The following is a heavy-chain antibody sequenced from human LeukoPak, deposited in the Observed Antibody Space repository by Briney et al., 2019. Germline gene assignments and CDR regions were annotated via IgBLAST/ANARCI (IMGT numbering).Heavy chain of an antibody. CDR3: ARDAGDDYDYYYGVDV. CDR2: IYYRGST. J-gene: IGHJ6*04. Sequence: SETQSLTCAVSGGSISSYYWSWIRQPPGKGLEWIGYIYYRGSTNYNPSLKSRVTISLDTSKNQFSLKLNSVTAADTAVYYCARDAGDDYDYYYGVDVWGKRTTVTVSS. CDR1: GGSISSYY. D-gene: IGHD3-10*01. V-gene: IGHV4-59*01.